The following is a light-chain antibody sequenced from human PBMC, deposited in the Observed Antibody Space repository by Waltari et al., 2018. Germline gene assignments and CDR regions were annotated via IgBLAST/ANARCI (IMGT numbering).Light chain of an antibody. CDR3: QQLDTYPLT. J-gene: IGKJ4*01. V-gene: IGKV1-9*01. CDR2: AAS. CDR1: QDITNY. Sequence: QSTQSPSSLSASVGDRVTITCRASQDITNYLAWYQQGPSKPPKLLIYAASTLQSGVPSRFSRSQSGTDFTLTISTLQPEDFATYYCQQLDTYPLTFGGGTKVEIK.